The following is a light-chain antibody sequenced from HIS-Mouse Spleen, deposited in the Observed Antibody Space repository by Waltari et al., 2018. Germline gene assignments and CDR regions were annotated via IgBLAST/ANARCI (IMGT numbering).Light chain of an antibody. V-gene: IGLV3-1*01. Sequence: SYELTQPPSVSVSPGQTASITCSGDKLGDKYACWYQQKPGQSPVMGIYQDSKRPSGIPGRFSGSNSRNTATLTISGTQAMDEADYYCQAWDRSTGVFGTGTKVTVL. CDR2: QDS. J-gene: IGLJ1*01. CDR1: KLGDKY. CDR3: QAWDRSTGV.